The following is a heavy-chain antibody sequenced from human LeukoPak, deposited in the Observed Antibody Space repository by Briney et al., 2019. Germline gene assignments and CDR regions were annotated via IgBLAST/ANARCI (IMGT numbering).Heavy chain of an antibody. CDR2: ISGSGGST. V-gene: IGHV3-23*01. CDR3: AKDRLNDFWSVPDF. CDR1: GFTFRNYA. J-gene: IGHJ4*02. D-gene: IGHD3-3*01. Sequence: PGGSLRRSCAAFGFTFRNYAMSWVRQAPGKGLEWVSGISGSGGSTYHADSVKGRFTISRDNSKNTLYLQMNSLRAYDTAIYYCAKDRLNDFWSVPDFWGQGTLVTVSS.